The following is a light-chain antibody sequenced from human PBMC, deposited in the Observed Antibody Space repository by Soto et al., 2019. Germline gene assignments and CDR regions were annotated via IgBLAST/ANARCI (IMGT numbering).Light chain of an antibody. J-gene: IGLJ2*01. CDR2: DVS. CDR3: SSYTSSSTLL. CDR1: SSDVGGYNY. V-gene: IGLV2-14*01. Sequence: QSALTQPASVSGSPGQSITISCTGTSSDVGGYNYVSWYQQHPGKAPKLMIYDVSNRPSGVSNRFSGPKSGNTASLTISGLQAEDEADYYCSSYTSSSTLLFGGVTKVTVL.